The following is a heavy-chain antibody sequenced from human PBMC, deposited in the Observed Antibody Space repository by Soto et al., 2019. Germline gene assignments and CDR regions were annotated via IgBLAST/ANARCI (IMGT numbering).Heavy chain of an antibody. CDR2: INPLSGIP. J-gene: IGHJ4*02. CDR3: ATPACAATWCSPSPNLDH. V-gene: IGHV1-69*09. CDR1: GGTFVRHV. D-gene: IGHD2-2*01. Sequence: QVQLVQSGAEVKKPESSVKVSCKTSGGTFVRHVISWVRQAPGQGPEWMGKINPLSGIPNYAQKFQDRVTFTADTASGTAYMELSSLRSDDTAVYFCATPACAATWCSPSPNLDHWGQGTLVTVSS.